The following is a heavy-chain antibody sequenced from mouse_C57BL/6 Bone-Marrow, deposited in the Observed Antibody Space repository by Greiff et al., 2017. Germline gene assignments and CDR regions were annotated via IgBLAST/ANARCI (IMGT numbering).Heavy chain of an antibody. Sequence: QVQLQQSGAELVRPGTSVKMSCKASGYTFTNYWIGWAKQRPGHGLEWIGDIYPGGGYTNYNEKFKGKATLTADKSSSTAYLQFSSLTSEDSAIYYCARYDYGSSSPRYFDVCGTGTTVTVSS. V-gene: IGHV1-63*01. CDR1: GYTFTNYW. CDR3: ARYDYGSSSPRYFDV. J-gene: IGHJ1*03. D-gene: IGHD1-1*01. CDR2: IYPGGGYT.